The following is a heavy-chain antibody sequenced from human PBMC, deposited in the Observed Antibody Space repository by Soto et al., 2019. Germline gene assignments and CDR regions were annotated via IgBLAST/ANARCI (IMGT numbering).Heavy chain of an antibody. V-gene: IGHV4-34*01. CDR3: ASLDGGGVIYY. Sequence: SETLSLTCAVYGGSFSGYYWSWIRQPPGKGLEWIGEINHSGSTIYNPSPKGRVTISVDTSRNQFSLKLSSVTAVDTAVFYWASLDGGGVIYYWGQGTLVTVSS. D-gene: IGHD3-10*01. CDR2: INHSGST. CDR1: GGSFSGYY. J-gene: IGHJ4*02.